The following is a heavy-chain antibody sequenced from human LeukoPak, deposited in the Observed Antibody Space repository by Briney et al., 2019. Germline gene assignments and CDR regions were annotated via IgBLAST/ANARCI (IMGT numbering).Heavy chain of an antibody. CDR1: GFTFSSYG. J-gene: IGHJ4*02. CDR2: IRYDGSNK. Sequence: GGSLRLSCAASGFTFSSYGMHWVRQAPGKGLEWVAFIRYDGSNKYYADSVKGRFTISRDNSKNTLYLQMNSLRAEDTAVYYCAKDAPQYSSSWYSDFDYWGQGTLVTVSS. D-gene: IGHD6-13*01. V-gene: IGHV3-30*02. CDR3: AKDAPQYSSSWYSDFDY.